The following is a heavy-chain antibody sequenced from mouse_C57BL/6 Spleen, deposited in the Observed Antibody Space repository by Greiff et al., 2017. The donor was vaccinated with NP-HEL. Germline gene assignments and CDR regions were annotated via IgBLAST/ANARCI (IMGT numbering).Heavy chain of an antibody. Sequence: DVKLQESGPGLVKPSQSLSLTCSVTGYSITSGYYWNWIRQFPGNKLEWMGYISYDGSNNYNPSLKNRISITRDTSKNQFFLKLNSVTTEDTATYYCARHYGNYEAMDYWGQGTSVTVSS. V-gene: IGHV3-6*01. CDR1: GYSITSGYY. CDR3: ARHYGNYEAMDY. D-gene: IGHD2-1*01. CDR2: ISYDGSN. J-gene: IGHJ4*01.